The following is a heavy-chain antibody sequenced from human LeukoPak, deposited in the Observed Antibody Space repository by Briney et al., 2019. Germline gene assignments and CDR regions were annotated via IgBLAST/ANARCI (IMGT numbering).Heavy chain of an antibody. D-gene: IGHD3-9*01. CDR1: GFTFSSYE. Sequence: GGSLRLSCAASGFTFSSYEMNWVRQAPGKGLEWVSYISSSGSTIYYADSVKGRFTISRDNAKNSLYLQMNSLRAEDTAVYYCARDWGEPGRDYDILTGYYQTYYYMDVWGKGTTVTISS. V-gene: IGHV3-48*03. CDR3: ARDWGEPGRDYDILTGYYQTYYYMDV. CDR2: ISSSGSTI. J-gene: IGHJ6*03.